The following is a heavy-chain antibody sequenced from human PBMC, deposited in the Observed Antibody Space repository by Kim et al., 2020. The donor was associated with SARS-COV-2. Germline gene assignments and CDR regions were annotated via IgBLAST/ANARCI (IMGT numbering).Heavy chain of an antibody. D-gene: IGHD3-9*01. CDR2: ISGSGGST. Sequence: GGSLRLSCAASGFTFSSYAMSWVRQAPGKGLEWVSAISGSGGSTYYAYSVKGRFTISRDNSKNTLYLQMNSLRAEDTAVYYCSKKLTYYDILTGMDAFDIWGQGTMVTVSS. CDR1: GFTFSSYA. CDR3: SKKLTYYDILTGMDAFDI. V-gene: IGHV3-23*01. J-gene: IGHJ3*02.